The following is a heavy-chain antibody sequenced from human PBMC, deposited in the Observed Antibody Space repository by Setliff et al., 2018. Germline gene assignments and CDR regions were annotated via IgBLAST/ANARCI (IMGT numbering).Heavy chain of an antibody. D-gene: IGHD5-12*01. Sequence: PGGSLRLSCAASGFTFSNYAMSWVRQAPGKGLEWVSYISSSGSTIYYADPVKGRFTISRDNSKNTLYLQMNSLRAEDTAVYYCANAQRGYSGYASGDAFDIWGQGTMVTVSS. J-gene: IGHJ3*02. CDR1: GFTFSNYA. CDR2: ISSSGSTI. V-gene: IGHV3-48*01. CDR3: ANAQRGYSGYASGDAFDI.